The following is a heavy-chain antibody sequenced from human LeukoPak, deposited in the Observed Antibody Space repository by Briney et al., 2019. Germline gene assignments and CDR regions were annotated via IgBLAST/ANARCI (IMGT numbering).Heavy chain of an antibody. Sequence: GGSLRISCAASGYTFSSYTMNWVRQAPGKGLEWVSSISSSSSYIYYADSVKGRFTISRDNAKNSLYLQMNTLRAEDTAVYYCARGSDTAMVLFYYFDYWGQGTLVTASS. J-gene: IGHJ4*02. CDR2: ISSSSSYI. CDR3: ARGSDTAMVLFYYFDY. V-gene: IGHV3-21*01. CDR1: GYTFSSYT. D-gene: IGHD5-18*01.